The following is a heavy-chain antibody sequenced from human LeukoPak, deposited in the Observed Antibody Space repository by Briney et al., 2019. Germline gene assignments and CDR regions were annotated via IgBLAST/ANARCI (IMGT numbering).Heavy chain of an antibody. Sequence: GASVKVSCKASGGTFSSYAISWVRQAPGQGLEWMGGIIPIFGTANYAQKFQGRVTITADESTSTAYMELSSLRSEDTAVYYCATSRYCSSTSCQVIDAFDIWGQGTMVTVSS. V-gene: IGHV1-69*13. CDR3: ATSRYCSSTSCQVIDAFDI. CDR1: GGTFSSYA. CDR2: IIPIFGTA. D-gene: IGHD2-2*01. J-gene: IGHJ3*02.